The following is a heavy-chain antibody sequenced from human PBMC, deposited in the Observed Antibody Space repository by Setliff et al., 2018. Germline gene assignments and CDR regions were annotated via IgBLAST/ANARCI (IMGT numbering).Heavy chain of an antibody. CDR1: GFSITNGYY. J-gene: IGHJ4*02. CDR2: IFQSGIT. D-gene: IGHD5-12*01. V-gene: IGHV4-38-2*01. CDR3: ARVGGLLVATMPFDY. Sequence: SETLSLTCAVSGFSITNGYYWGWIRQSPGKQLEWIGNIFQSGITFYNPSLKSRVTISLDPSQNQSSLKLRSVTAADTAVYFCARVGGLLVATMPFDYWGPGTLVTVSS.